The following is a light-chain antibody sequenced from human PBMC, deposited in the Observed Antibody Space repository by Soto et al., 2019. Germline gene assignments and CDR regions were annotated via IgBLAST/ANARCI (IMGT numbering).Light chain of an antibody. CDR3: QQSHSTPPT. V-gene: IGKV1-39*01. CDR1: HNIVTY. CDR2: KAS. Sequence: DIHMAQSPPSLSASVGDRVTITCRASHNIVTYLNWYQQKAGKAPSLLIYKASHLQSGVPFRFFGSGSGTDFTLTIDNLQHEDSATYYCQQSHSTPPTFGPGTKLEIK. J-gene: IGKJ2*01.